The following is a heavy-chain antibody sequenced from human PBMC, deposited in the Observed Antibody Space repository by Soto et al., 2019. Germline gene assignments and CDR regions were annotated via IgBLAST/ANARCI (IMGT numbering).Heavy chain of an antibody. CDR2: ISAYNGNT. CDR1: GYTFTSYG. V-gene: IGHV1-18*01. D-gene: IGHD3-16*02. J-gene: IGHJ4*02. Sequence: ASVKVSCKASGYTFTSYGISWVRQAPGQGLEWMGWISAYNGNTNYAQKLQGRVTMTTDTSTSTAYMGLRGLRSDDTAVYYCAIGIMITFGGVIVSPTSDYWGQGTLVTVSS. CDR3: AIGIMITFGGVIVSPTSDY.